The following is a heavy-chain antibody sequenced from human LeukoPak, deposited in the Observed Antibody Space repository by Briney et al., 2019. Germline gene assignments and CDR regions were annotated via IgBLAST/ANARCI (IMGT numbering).Heavy chain of an antibody. CDR3: ASFWSHYYYMDV. D-gene: IGHD3-3*01. CDR1: GFTFDSYA. CDR2: ISRGSTYI. Sequence: GGSLRLSCTVSGFTFDSYAMIWVRQAPGKGLEWISSISRGSTYIYYADPVRGRFTISRDNARDSLFLQMNNLRAEDTAVYYCASFWSHYYYMDVWGKGTTVLVSS. V-gene: IGHV3-21*01. J-gene: IGHJ6*03.